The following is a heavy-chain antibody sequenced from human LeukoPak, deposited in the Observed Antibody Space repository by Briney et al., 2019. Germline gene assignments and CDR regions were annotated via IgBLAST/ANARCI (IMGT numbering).Heavy chain of an antibody. CDR1: GFTFSNAW. CDR3: ARNLGFYGSGSSFY. D-gene: IGHD3-10*01. CDR2: IYSDGRT. V-gene: IGHV3-53*01. J-gene: IGHJ4*02. Sequence: KPGGSLRLSCAASGFTFSNAWLNWVRQAPGKGLEWVSVIYSDGRTYSAESVKGRFTISRDTSMNTLYLQMNSLRVEDTAVYYCARNLGFYGSGSSFYWGQGTLVTVSS.